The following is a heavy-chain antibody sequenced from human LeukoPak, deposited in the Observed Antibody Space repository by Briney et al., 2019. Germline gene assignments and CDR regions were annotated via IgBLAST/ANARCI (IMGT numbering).Heavy chain of an antibody. J-gene: IGHJ4*02. CDR3: ARRGGSGRAFDY. V-gene: IGHV4-39*01. CDR2: IYYTGST. Sequence: SETLSLTCSVSGASISGGTYYWGWIRQPPGKGLEWIGSIYYTGSTYDNPSLNSRVTISVDTSKNQFSLKLCSVTAADTAVYYCARRGGSGRAFDYWGQGTLVTVSS. D-gene: IGHD1-26*01. CDR1: GASISGGTYY.